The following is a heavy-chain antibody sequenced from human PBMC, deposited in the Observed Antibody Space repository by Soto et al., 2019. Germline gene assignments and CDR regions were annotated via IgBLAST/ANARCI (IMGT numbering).Heavy chain of an antibody. CDR3: ARVGDYGGTKCDY. D-gene: IGHD4-17*01. J-gene: IGHJ4*02. Sequence: ASETLSLTCAVYGGSFSGYYWSWIRQPPGKGLEWIGEINHSGSTNYNPSLKSRVTISVDTSKNQFSLKLSSVTAADTAVYYCARVGDYGGTKCDYWGQGTLVTVSS. CDR2: INHSGST. V-gene: IGHV4-34*01. CDR1: GGSFSGYY.